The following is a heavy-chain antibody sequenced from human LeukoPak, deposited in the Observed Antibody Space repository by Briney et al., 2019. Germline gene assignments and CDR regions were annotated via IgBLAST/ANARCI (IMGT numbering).Heavy chain of an antibody. V-gene: IGHV3-7*01. CDR2: IKQDGSEK. CDR1: GFTFSSYW. J-gene: IGHJ4*02. Sequence: PGGSLRLSCAASGFTFSSYWMSWVRQAPGKGLEWVANIKQDGSEKYYVDSVKGRFTISRDNAKNSLYLQMNSLRAEDTAVYYCARAYTMIVSRRFYYLDYWGQGTLVTVSS. CDR3: ARAYTMIVSRRFYYLDY. D-gene: IGHD3-22*01.